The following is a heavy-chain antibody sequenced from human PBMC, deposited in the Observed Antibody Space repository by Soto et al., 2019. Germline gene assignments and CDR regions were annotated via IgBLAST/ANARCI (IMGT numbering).Heavy chain of an antibody. Sequence: EASVKVCCKASGYTFTGYYMHWVRQAPGQGLEWMGWINPNSGGTNYAQKFQGRVTMTRDTSISTAYMELSRLRSDDTAVYYCARGQRAYSGYDWLAYYYHGMDVWGQGTTVTVS. D-gene: IGHD5-12*01. CDR2: INPNSGGT. J-gene: IGHJ6*02. V-gene: IGHV1-2*02. CDR1: GYTFTGYY. CDR3: ARGQRAYSGYDWLAYYYHGMDV.